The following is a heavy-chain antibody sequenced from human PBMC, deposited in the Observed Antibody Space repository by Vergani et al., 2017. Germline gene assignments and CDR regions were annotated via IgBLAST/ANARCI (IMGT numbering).Heavy chain of an antibody. Sequence: QVQLQQWGAGLLKPSETLSLTCAVYGGSFSGYYWSWNRQPPGKGLEWIGEINNSGSTNYNPSLKSRVTISVDTSKNPFSLKLSSVTAADTAVYYCARRGIAAASGSADRGRDVWGKG. CDR3: ARRGIAAASGSADRGRDV. V-gene: IGHV4-34*01. CDR1: GGSFSGYY. D-gene: IGHD6-13*01. J-gene: IGHJ6*03. CDR2: INNSGST.